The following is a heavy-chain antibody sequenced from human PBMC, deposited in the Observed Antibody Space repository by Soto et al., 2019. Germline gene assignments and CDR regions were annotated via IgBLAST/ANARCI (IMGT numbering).Heavy chain of an antibody. CDR1: GFTFSTFS. V-gene: IGHV3-74*01. CDR3: ARQSCIAVAGTVFIDY. CDR2: ISTDWSFT. D-gene: IGHD6-19*01. Sequence: GGSLRLSCAASGFTFSTFSMHWVRQVPRKGLVWVSSISTDWSFTNYADSVKGRFTISRDNAKNTLYLQMNSLRAEDTAVYYCARQSCIAVAGTVFIDYWGQGTLVTVSS. J-gene: IGHJ4*02.